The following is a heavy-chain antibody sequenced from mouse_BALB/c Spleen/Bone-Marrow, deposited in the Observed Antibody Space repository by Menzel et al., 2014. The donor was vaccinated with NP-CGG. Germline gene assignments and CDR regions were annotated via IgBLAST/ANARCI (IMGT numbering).Heavy chain of an antibody. V-gene: IGHV1-26*01. J-gene: IGHJ4*01. Sequence: LVESGASVKISCKASGYSFTDYYMHWVKQSLVKSLEWIGRINPYNGATSYNQNFKDKASLTVDKSSTTAYMELHSLTSEDSAVYYCATDRYDEDYAMDYWGQGTSVTVSS. CDR1: GYSFTDYY. CDR3: ATDRYDEDYAMDY. D-gene: IGHD2-14*01. CDR2: INPYNGAT.